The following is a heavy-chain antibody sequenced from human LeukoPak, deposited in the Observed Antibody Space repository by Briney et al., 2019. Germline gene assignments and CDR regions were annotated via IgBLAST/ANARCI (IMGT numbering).Heavy chain of an antibody. V-gene: IGHV3-23*01. Sequence: GGSLRLSCAVSGLTFDNYVMSWVRQAPGKGLEWVSSFSNSDSTTYYADSVKGRFTFSRDNSKNTLYLQMNSLRAEDTAVYYCARDDSSSSGPSMDVWGQGTTVTVSS. CDR3: ARDDSSSSGPSMDV. D-gene: IGHD6-6*01. CDR2: FSNSDSTT. CDR1: GLTFDNYV. J-gene: IGHJ6*02.